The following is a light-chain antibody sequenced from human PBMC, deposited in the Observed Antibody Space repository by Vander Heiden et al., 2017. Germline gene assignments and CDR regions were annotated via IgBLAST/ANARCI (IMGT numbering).Light chain of an antibody. CDR2: DDS. CDR1: NIGSKS. CDR3: QVWDSSSDLVV. Sequence: SYVRTQPPSASVAPGQTARITCGVINIGSKSVHWYQQMPGQAPVLVVYDDSDRPSGIPERFSGSNSVNTATLTISRVEAGDEADYYCQVWDSSSDLVVFGGGTKLTVL. V-gene: IGLV3-21*02. J-gene: IGLJ2*01.